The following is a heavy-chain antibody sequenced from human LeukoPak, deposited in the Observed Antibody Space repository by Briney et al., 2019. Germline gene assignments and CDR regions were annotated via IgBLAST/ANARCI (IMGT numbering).Heavy chain of an antibody. D-gene: IGHD6-19*01. J-gene: IGHJ2*01. CDR3: ARENQGRGWGYRYFDL. CDR2: IYYSGST. CDR1: GGSISSYY. Sequence: SETLSLTCTVSGGSISSYYWSWIRQPPGKGLEWIGYIYYSGSTNYNPSLKSRVTISVDTSKNQFSLKLSSVTAADTAVYYCARENQGRGWGYRYFDLWGRGTLVTVSS. V-gene: IGHV4-59*12.